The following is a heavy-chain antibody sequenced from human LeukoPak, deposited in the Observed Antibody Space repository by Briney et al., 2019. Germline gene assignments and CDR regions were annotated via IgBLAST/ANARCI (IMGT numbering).Heavy chain of an antibody. J-gene: IGHJ4*02. CDR2: ISGSGGRK. CDR1: GFTFSRSA. D-gene: IGHD3-16*02. Sequence: GGSLRLSCAHSGFTFSRSAMSWVRQAPGKGLEWVSDISGSGGRKYYEDSVKGRSPISSENSKTTLNLQMKSLRAETRAVNSFAKDVPCLGELSVFGYWGQGTLVTGSS. CDR3: AKDVPCLGELSVFGY. V-gene: IGHV3-23*01.